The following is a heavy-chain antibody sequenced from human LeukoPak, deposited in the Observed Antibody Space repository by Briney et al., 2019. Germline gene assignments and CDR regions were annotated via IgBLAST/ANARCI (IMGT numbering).Heavy chain of an antibody. Sequence: ASVKVSCKASGGTFSSYAISWVRQAPGQGLEWMGGIIPIFGTANYAQKFQGRVTITADKSTSTAYMELSSLRSEDTAVYYCAREGGYYDSSGYYPSHGAEYFQHWGQGTLVTVSS. CDR1: GGTFSSYA. J-gene: IGHJ1*01. CDR3: AREGGYYDSSGYYPSHGAEYFQH. V-gene: IGHV1-69*06. D-gene: IGHD3-22*01. CDR2: IIPIFGTA.